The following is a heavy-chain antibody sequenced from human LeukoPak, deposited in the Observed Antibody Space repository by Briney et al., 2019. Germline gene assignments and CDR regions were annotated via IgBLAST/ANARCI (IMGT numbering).Heavy chain of an antibody. CDR2: IYYSGST. D-gene: IGHD2-2*01. J-gene: IGHJ3*02. CDR3: ARIPTNAVPAAHNGFDI. CDR1: GGSISNSNYY. Sequence: SETLSLTCTVSGGSISNSNYYWGWIRQPPGKGLEWIGNIYYSGSTYYNPSLRSRVTISVDTSKNQFSLKLSSVTAADTAVYYCARIPTNAVPAAHNGFDIWGQGTMLTVSS. V-gene: IGHV4-39*01.